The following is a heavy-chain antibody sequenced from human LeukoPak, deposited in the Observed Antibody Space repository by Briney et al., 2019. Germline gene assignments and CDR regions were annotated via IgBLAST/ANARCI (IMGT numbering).Heavy chain of an antibody. Sequence: PGGSLRLSCAASGFTFSSYWMSWVRQAPGKGLEWVANIKPEGKEKFYVDSVKGRFTISRDNANDSVFLQMNSLAAEDTAVYYCARDGIDYWGQGTLVTVSS. CDR1: GFTFSSYW. CDR2: IKPEGKEK. CDR3: ARDGIDY. V-gene: IGHV3-7*04. D-gene: IGHD1-26*01. J-gene: IGHJ4*02.